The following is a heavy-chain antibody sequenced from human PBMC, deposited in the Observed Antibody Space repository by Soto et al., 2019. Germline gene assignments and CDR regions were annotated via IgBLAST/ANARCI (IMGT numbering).Heavy chain of an antibody. D-gene: IGHD2-2*01. CDR3: TPTTSSCSSTSCYPSFY. J-gene: IGHJ4*02. CDR2: IRSKAYGGTT. Sequence: EVQLVESGGGLVQPGRSLRLSCTASGFTFGDYAMSWFRQAPGKGLEWVGFIRSKAYGGTTEYAASVKGRFTISRDDSKSIAYLQMNSLKTEDTAVYYCTPTTSSCSSTSCYPSFYWGQGTLVTVSS. V-gene: IGHV3-49*03. CDR1: GFTFGDYA.